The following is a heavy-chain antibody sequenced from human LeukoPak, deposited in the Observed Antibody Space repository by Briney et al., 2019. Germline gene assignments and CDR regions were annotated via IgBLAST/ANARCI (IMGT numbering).Heavy chain of an antibody. D-gene: IGHD2-21*01. CDR2: IDTVGSST. J-gene: IGHJ4*02. V-gene: IGHV3-74*01. Sequence: GGSLRLSCAASGFTFNTYWMHWVRQVPGEGLVWVSRIDTVGSSTSYADSVKGRFAISRDNAQNTLYLQMDSLGAEDTAVYYCARSAYCGSSCHYYFDYWGQGTLVTVSS. CDR1: GFTFNTYW. CDR3: ARSAYCGSSCHYYFDY.